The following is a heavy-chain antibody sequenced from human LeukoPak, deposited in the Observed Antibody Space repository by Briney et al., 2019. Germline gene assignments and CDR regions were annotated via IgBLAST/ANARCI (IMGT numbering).Heavy chain of an antibody. D-gene: IGHD2-15*01. Sequence: GGSLRLSCAASGFTFGSCWMSWVRQAPGKGLEWVSAISGSGGSTYYADSVKGRFTISRDNSKNTLYLQINSLRAEDTAVYYCAKGLNYCSGGSCYRWFDPWGQGTLVTVSS. CDR1: GFTFGSCW. J-gene: IGHJ5*02. CDR2: ISGSGGST. CDR3: AKGLNYCSGGSCYRWFDP. V-gene: IGHV3-23*01.